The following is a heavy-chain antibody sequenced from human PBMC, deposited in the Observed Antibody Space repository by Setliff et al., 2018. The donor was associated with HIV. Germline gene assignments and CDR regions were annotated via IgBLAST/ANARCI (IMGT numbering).Heavy chain of an antibody. Sequence: GASVKVSCKASGYTFTDYYIHWVRQAPGQGLEWMGWINSASGGTNYAQNFQGRVTVTRDTSINTAYGERSRLTSDDTAVFYCARDKAKYYYDTSGHEFDYWGQGTLVTVSS. V-gene: IGHV1-2*02. CDR3: ARDKAKYYYDTSGHEFDY. J-gene: IGHJ4*02. CDR2: INSASGGT. D-gene: IGHD3-22*01. CDR1: GYTFTDYY.